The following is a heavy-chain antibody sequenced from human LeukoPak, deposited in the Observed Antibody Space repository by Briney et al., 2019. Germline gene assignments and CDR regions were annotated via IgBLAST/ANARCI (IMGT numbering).Heavy chain of an antibody. CDR1: GYTFTGYY. CDR3: ARVYHYDILTGYYTPLDY. Sequence: ASVKVSCKASGYTFTGYYMHWVRQAPGQGLEWMGWINPNSGGTNYAQKFQGRVTMTRDTSIGTAYMELSRLRSDDTAVYYCARVYHYDILTGYYTPLDYWGQGTLVTVSS. V-gene: IGHV1-2*02. D-gene: IGHD3-9*01. CDR2: INPNSGGT. J-gene: IGHJ4*02.